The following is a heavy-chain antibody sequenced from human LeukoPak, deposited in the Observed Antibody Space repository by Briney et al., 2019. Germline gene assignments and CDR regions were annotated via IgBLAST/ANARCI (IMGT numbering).Heavy chain of an antibody. CDR1: GYSFTSYW. V-gene: IGHV5-51*01. CDR3: ARNGGYCSSTSCSARPSLRSNDAFDI. J-gene: IGHJ3*02. Sequence: GESLKISCKGSGYSFTSYWIGWVRQMPGKGLEWMGIIYPCDSDTRYSPSFQGQVTISADKSISTAYLQWSSLKASDTAMYYCARNGGYCSSTSCSARPSLRSNDAFDIWGQGTMVTVSS. CDR2: IYPCDSDT. D-gene: IGHD2-2*01.